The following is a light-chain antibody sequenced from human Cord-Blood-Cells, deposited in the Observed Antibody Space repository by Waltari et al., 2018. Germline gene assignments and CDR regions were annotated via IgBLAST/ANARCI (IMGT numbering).Light chain of an antibody. Sequence: QSALTQPSSAAGSPGQLVTIPCTGTSSAVGGWKYVSWYQQHPGKAPKRMIYEVSKRPSGVPDRFYGSKSGNTDSLTVSELQAEDEADYYCSSYAGSINVVFGGGTKLTVL. J-gene: IGLJ2*01. CDR3: SSYAGSINVV. CDR1: SSAVGGWKY. CDR2: EVS. V-gene: IGLV2-8*01.